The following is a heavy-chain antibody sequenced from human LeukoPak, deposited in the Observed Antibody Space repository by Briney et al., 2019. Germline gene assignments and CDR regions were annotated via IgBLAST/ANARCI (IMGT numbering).Heavy chain of an antibody. V-gene: IGHV3-7*01. CDR2: IKYDGSED. D-gene: IGHD2/OR15-2a*01. CDR3: ARGLFFH. Sequence: PGGSLRLSCAASGFTFSRYWMSWMRQAPGKGLEWVANIKYDGSEDYYVDSVKGRFTISRDNAKNTLYLQLNSLRVEGTAVYYCARGLFFHWGQGTLVTVSS. J-gene: IGHJ4*02. CDR1: GFTFSRYW.